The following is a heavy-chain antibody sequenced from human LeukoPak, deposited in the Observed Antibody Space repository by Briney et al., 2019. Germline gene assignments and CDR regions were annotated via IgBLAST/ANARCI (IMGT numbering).Heavy chain of an antibody. CDR2: IIPIFGTA. D-gene: IGHD6-6*01. J-gene: IGHJ3*02. Sequence: SVKVSCKASGGTFSSYAISWVRQAPGQGLEWMGGIIPIFGTANYAQKFQGRVTITADKSTSTAYMELSSLGSDDTAVYYCARDRLDAFDIWGQGTMVTVSS. V-gene: IGHV1-69*06. CDR1: GGTFSSYA. CDR3: ARDRLDAFDI.